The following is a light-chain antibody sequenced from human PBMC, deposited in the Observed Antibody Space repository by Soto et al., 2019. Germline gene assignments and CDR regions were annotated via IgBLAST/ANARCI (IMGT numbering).Light chain of an antibody. J-gene: IGLJ2*01. CDR1: SSDVGTYNF. Sequence: QSALTQPRSVSGSPGLSVTISCTGTSSDVGTYNFVSWYQQHPGKAPKLLIYDVTQRPSGVPDRFSGSKSGNTASLTISGLQAEDEADYYCSSYAGSYVGGLFGGGTKLTVL. V-gene: IGLV2-11*01. CDR3: SSYAGSYVGGL. CDR2: DVT.